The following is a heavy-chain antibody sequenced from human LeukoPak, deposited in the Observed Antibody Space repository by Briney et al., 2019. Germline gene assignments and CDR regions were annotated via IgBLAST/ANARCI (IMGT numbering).Heavy chain of an antibody. J-gene: IGHJ6*02. CDR1: GYTFTSYG. CDR2: ISAYNGKT. D-gene: IGHD2-2*01. CDR3: ARAVLGYCSSTSCYYYYGMDF. V-gene: IGHV1-18*03. Sequence: GASVKVSCKASGYTFTSYGISWVRQAPGQGLEWMGWISAYNGKTNYAQKLHGRDTMTTDTSTSTAYMELRMLRSDDMAVYYCARAVLGYCSSTSCYYYYGMDFWDQRTTVTVSS.